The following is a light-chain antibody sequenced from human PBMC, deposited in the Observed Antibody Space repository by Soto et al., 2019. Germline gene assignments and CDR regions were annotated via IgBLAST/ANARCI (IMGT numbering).Light chain of an antibody. CDR1: SSNIGSNY. V-gene: IGLV1-47*01. CDR2: RNN. J-gene: IGLJ2*01. CDR3: AAWDDSLSGVV. Sequence: QAVVTQPPSASGTPGQRVTISCSGSSSNIGSNYVYWYQQLPGTVPQLLIYRNNERPSGVPDRFSGSKSGTSASLAISGLRSEDEADYYCAAWDDSLSGVVFGGGNKLTVL.